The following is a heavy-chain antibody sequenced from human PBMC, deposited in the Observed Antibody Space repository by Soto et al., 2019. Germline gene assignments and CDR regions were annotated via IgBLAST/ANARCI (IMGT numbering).Heavy chain of an antibody. CDR2: ISYAGNKI. D-gene: IGHD6-25*01. CDR1: GFTLTAFA. V-gene: IGHV3-30*18. Sequence: QVQLVESGGGVVQPGRSLRLSCAASGFTLTAFAMHWVRQAPGKGLEWLAVISYAGNKIYYADSVKGRFTISRDTSKSTLHLQMDSLRTEDTAVYYCAKGRGYNSGYDFMWDSWGQGALVTVSS. J-gene: IGHJ4*02. CDR3: AKGRGYNSGYDFMWDS.